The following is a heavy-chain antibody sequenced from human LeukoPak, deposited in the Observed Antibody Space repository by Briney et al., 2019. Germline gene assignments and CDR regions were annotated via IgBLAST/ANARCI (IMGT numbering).Heavy chain of an antibody. V-gene: IGHV4-34*01. CDR1: GGSFSGYY. J-gene: IGHJ6*02. Sequence: PSETLSLTCAVYGGSFSGYYWSWIRQPPGKGLEWIGEINHSGSLNYNPSLRSRLTILVDTSKNQFSLKLNSVTAADTAVYYCARVRSGYRPNYYHYGTDVWGQGTTVTVSS. CDR2: INHSGSL. CDR3: ARVRSGYRPNYYHYGTDV. D-gene: IGHD3-3*01.